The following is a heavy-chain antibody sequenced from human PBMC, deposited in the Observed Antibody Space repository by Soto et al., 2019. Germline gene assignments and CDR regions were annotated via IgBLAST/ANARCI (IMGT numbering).Heavy chain of an antibody. V-gene: IGHV3-49*03. Sequence: EVQVVETGGDLVQPGRSLRLSCTASGFTFGDYAMSWFRQAPGKGLEWVGFIRSKASGGTTEYAASVKGRFTISRDASRSVADLQMNSLKTEDTAVYYCTRDKLGARAFDAWGQGTIVTVSS. D-gene: IGHD1-26*01. J-gene: IGHJ3*01. CDR3: TRDKLGARAFDA. CDR2: IRSKASGGTT. CDR1: GFTFGDYA.